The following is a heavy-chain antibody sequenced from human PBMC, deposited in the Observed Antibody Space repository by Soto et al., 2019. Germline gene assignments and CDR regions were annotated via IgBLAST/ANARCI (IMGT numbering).Heavy chain of an antibody. CDR2: IYPDSGGT. CDR1: GYTFSGFY. CDR3: RVTGVSEVDY. D-gene: IGHD2-8*01. J-gene: IGHJ4*02. V-gene: IGHV1-2*02. Sequence: ASVKVSCKTSGYTFSGFYISWVRQAPGQGLESMGWIYPDSGGTDYAQKFQGRVTMTRDTSISTAYMELSRLRSDDTAVYYCRVTGVSEVDYWGQGTLVTVYS.